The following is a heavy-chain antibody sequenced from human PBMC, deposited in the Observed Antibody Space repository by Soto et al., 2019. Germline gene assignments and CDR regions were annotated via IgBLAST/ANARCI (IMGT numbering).Heavy chain of an antibody. J-gene: IGHJ5*02. CDR2: ISGSGFKK. V-gene: IGHV3-23*01. Sequence: GGSLRLSSAASGFIFEKFGMSWVRQAPGKGLEWISSISGSGFKKYYADSVRGRFTISRDNSKSTVYLELNNLSAEDTAVYHCAKNQGVELVPLATVDWFDPWGQGSVVTASS. CDR1: GFIFEKFG. CDR3: AKNQGVELVPLATVDWFDP. D-gene: IGHD1-26*01.